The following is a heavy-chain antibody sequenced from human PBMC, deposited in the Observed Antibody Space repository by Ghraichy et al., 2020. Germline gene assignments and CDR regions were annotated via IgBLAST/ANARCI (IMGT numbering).Heavy chain of an antibody. CDR2: LYSGGST. CDR1: GGSVSTYQ. D-gene: IGHD2-15*01. CDR3: ARGLSPTYCSGNSCYQVVVDWFFDL. V-gene: IGHV4-59*02. J-gene: IGHJ2*01. Sequence: SETLSLTCTVSGGSVSTYQWSWIRQPPGKGLEWIGSLYSGGSTNYSPSLKSRVAISLNTSQNQVSLRLSSVTAADPAVYYCARGLSPTYCSGNSCYQVVVDWFFDLWGRGALVTVS.